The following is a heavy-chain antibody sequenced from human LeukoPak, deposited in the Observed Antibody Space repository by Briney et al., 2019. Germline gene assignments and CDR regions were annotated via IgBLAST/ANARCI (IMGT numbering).Heavy chain of an antibody. J-gene: IGHJ4*02. CDR3: ARSNSNWNYGFDY. Sequence: GGSLRLSCAASGFTFSSYAMSWIRQAPGKGLEWVSYISSSGSTIYYADSVKGRFTISRDNAKNSLYLQMNSLRAEDTAVYYCARSNSNWNYGFDYWGQGTLVTVSS. V-gene: IGHV3-11*04. D-gene: IGHD1-7*01. CDR2: ISSSGSTI. CDR1: GFTFSSYA.